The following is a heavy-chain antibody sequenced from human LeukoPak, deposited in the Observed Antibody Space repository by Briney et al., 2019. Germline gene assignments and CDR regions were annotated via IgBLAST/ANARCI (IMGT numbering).Heavy chain of an antibody. V-gene: IGHV1-2*06. CDR2: INPNSGGT. Sequence: ASVRVSCKASGYTFTGYYMHWVRLAPGQGLEWMGRINPNSGGTDYAQTFQGRVTMTRDTSITTAYLEVSSLRSDDTAVYYCAREQCGGDCRFDPWGQGTLVTVSS. CDR3: AREQCGGDCRFDP. CDR1: GYTFTGYY. D-gene: IGHD2-21*02. J-gene: IGHJ5*02.